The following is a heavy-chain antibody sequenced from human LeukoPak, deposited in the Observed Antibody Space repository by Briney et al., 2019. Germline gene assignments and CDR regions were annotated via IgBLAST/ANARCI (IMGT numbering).Heavy chain of an antibody. Sequence: GGSLRLSCAAPGFTFSSYEMNWVRQAPGKGLEWVSSISSSSSYIYYADSVKGRFTISRDNAKNSLYLQMNSLRAEDTAVYYCATGVYYDSSGYPYWGQGTLVTVSS. CDR2: ISSSSSYI. CDR3: ATGVYYDSSGYPY. D-gene: IGHD3-22*01. V-gene: IGHV3-21*01. CDR1: GFTFSSYE. J-gene: IGHJ4*02.